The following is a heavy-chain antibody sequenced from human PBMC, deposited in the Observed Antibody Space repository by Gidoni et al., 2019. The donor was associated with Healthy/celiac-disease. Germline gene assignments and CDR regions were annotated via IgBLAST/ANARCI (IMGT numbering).Heavy chain of an antibody. V-gene: IGHV3-66*02. Sequence: EVQLVESGGGLVQPGGYLRLSCAASGFTVSSNYMSWVRQAPGKGLEWVSVIYSCGSTYYADSGKGRFTISRDNSKNTLYLQMNSLRAEDTAVYYCAREGSGSGWPDYWGQGTLVTVSS. J-gene: IGHJ4*02. D-gene: IGHD6-19*01. CDR2: IYSCGST. CDR3: AREGSGSGWPDY. CDR1: GFTVSSNY.